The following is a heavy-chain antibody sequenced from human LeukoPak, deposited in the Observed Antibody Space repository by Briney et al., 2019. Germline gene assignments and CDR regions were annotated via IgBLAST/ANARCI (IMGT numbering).Heavy chain of an antibody. CDR1: GFTFSSYA. J-gene: IGHJ4*02. Sequence: GGSLRLSCAASGFTFSSYAMHWVRQAPGKGLEWVAVIPYDGSNKYYADSVKGRFTISRDNAKNSLYLQMNSLRAEDTALYYCAREVSEGFDFWGQGTLVTVSS. CDR2: IPYDGSNK. V-gene: IGHV3-30*04. CDR3: AREVSEGFDF. D-gene: IGHD3-22*01.